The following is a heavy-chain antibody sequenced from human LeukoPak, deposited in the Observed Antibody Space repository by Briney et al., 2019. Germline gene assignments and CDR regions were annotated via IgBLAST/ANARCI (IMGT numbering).Heavy chain of an antibody. V-gene: IGHV1-69*13. CDR2: IIPIFGTA. CDR3: ASGSSGYGYYYYMDV. J-gene: IGHJ6*03. CDR1: GGTFSSYA. D-gene: IGHD3-22*01. Sequence: SVKVSCKASGGTFSSYAISWARQAPGHGLEWMGGIIPIFGTANYAQKFQGRVTITADESTSTAYMELSSLRSEDTAVYYCASGSSGYGYYYYMDVWGKGTTVTVSS.